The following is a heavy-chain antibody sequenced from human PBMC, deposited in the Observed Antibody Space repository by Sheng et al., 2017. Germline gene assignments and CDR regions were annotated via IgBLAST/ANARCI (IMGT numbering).Heavy chain of an antibody. CDR2: IKSETDGGTT. CDR1: GFSFSITW. V-gene: IGHV3-15*01. J-gene: IGHJ6*02. Sequence: EVRLVESGGGLIKTGGGPLRLSCAASGFSFSITWMSWVRQAPGKGLEWVGRIKSETDGGTTEYAAHVKGRFTISRDNSKDMLFLQMNSLKTEDSAVYYCTTDQVGFGMDVWGRGTTVIVSS. D-gene: IGHD1-26*01. CDR3: TTDQVGFGMDV.